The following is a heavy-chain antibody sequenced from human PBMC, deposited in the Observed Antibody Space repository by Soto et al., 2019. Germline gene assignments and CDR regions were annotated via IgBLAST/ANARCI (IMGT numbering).Heavy chain of an antibody. V-gene: IGHV4-39*01. Sequence: QLQLQESGPGLVKPSETLSLTCTVSGGSISSSSYYWGWIRQPPGKGLEWIGSIYYSGSTYYNPSLKSRVTISVDTSKNQFSLKLSSVTAADTAVYYCARLPYDFWSGYGNFDYWGQGTLVTVSS. CDR2: IYYSGST. D-gene: IGHD3-3*01. J-gene: IGHJ4*02. CDR3: ARLPYDFWSGYGNFDY. CDR1: GGSISSSSYY.